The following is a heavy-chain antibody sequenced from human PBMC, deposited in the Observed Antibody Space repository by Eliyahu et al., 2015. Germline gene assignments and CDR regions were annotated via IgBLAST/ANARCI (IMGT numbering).Heavy chain of an antibody. CDR1: GGSITNYX. CDR3: ARGRSDWYFDL. J-gene: IGHJ2*01. Sequence: QVQLQESGPGLVKPSETLSLTCTVSGGSITNYXWSWIRQPPGKGLEWIGYIHYSGSTNYNPSLKSRVTISIDTSKNQFSLKLNSMTAADTAVYYCARGRSDWYFDLWGRGALVTVSS. CDR2: IHYSGST. V-gene: IGHV4-59*01.